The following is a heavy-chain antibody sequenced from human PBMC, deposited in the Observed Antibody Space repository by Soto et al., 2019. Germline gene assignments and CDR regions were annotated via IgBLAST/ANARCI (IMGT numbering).Heavy chain of an antibody. CDR2: ISYDGSNK. Sequence: GGSLRLSCAASGFTLSSYGMHWVRQAPGKGLEWVAVISYDGSNKYYADSVKGRFTISRDNSKNTLYLQMNSLRAEDTAVYYCAKFVAAAGTDYYYGMDVWGQGTTVTVSS. V-gene: IGHV3-30*18. J-gene: IGHJ6*02. D-gene: IGHD6-13*01. CDR3: AKFVAAAGTDYYYGMDV. CDR1: GFTLSSYG.